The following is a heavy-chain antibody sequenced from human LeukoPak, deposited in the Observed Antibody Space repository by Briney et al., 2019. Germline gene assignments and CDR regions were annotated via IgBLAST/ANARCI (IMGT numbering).Heavy chain of an antibody. V-gene: IGHV3-23*01. CDR1: GFTFSSSD. J-gene: IGHJ4*02. Sequence: PGGSLRLSCAASGFTFSSSDMHWVRQAPGKGLEWVSVISGSGGSTYYADSVKGRFTISRDNSKNTLYLQMNSLRAEDTAVYYCAKAQLKDIVVVVASTAFDYWGQGTLVTVSS. CDR2: ISGSGGST. D-gene: IGHD2-15*01. CDR3: AKAQLKDIVVVVASTAFDY.